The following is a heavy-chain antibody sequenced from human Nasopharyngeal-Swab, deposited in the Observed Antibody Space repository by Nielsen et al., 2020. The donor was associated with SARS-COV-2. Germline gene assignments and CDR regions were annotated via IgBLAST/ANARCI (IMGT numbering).Heavy chain of an antibody. D-gene: IGHD2-2*01. J-gene: IGHJ6*02. CDR3: AKVARDIVVVPAAMKAYYYYGMDV. CDR2: ISWNSGSI. Sequence: RQPPGKGLEWVSGISWNSGSIGYADSVKGRFTISRDNAKNSLYLQMNSLRAEDTAVYYCAKVARDIVVVPAAMKAYYYYGMDVWGQGTTVTVSS. V-gene: IGHV3-9*01.